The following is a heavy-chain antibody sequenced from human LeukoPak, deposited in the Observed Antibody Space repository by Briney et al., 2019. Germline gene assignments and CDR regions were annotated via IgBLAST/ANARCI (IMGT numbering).Heavy chain of an antibody. CDR2: IIPIFGTA. D-gene: IGHD2-2*01. V-gene: IGHV1-69*13. CDR3: ARAGEYCSSTSCYHGGAFDI. Sequence: SVKVSCKASGGTFSSYAISWVRQAPGQGLEWMGGIIPIFGTANYAQKFQGRVTITADESTSTAYMELSSLRSEDTAVYYCARAGEYCSSTSCYHGGAFDIWGQGTMVTVSS. J-gene: IGHJ3*02. CDR1: GGTFSSYA.